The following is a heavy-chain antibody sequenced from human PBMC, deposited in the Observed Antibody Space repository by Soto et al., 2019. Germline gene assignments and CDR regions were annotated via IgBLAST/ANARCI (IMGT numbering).Heavy chain of an antibody. CDR3: ARDRDSSGYYVGAVDY. J-gene: IGHJ4*02. CDR1: GFTFSDYY. CDR2: ISSSGSTI. V-gene: IGHV3-11*01. D-gene: IGHD3-22*01. Sequence: LRLSCPASGFTFSDYYMSWIRQAPGKGLEWVSYISSSGSTIYYADSVKGRFTISRDNAKNSLYLQMDSLRAEDTAVYYCARDRDSSGYYVGAVDYWGQGTLVTVSS.